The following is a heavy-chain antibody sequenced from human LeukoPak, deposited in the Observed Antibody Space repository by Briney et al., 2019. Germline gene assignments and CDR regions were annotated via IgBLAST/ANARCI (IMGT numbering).Heavy chain of an antibody. D-gene: IGHD6-19*01. Sequence: PSETLSLTCTVSGGSISSYYWSWIRQPPGKGLEWIGYIYYSGSTNYNPSLKSRVTISVDTSKNQFSLKLSSVTAADTAVYYCARYRQWLARGNFYYYYGMDVWGQGTTVTVSS. CDR1: GGSISSYY. CDR2: IYYSGST. CDR3: ARYRQWLARGNFYYYYGMDV. J-gene: IGHJ6*02. V-gene: IGHV4-59*01.